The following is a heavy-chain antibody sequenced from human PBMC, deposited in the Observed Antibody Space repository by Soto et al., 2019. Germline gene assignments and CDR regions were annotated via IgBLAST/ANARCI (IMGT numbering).Heavy chain of an antibody. J-gene: IGHJ4*01. CDR1: GFTVSNYY. V-gene: IGHV3-53*01. CDR3: AIGHESMMVTAPDY. D-gene: IGHD2-21*02. CDR2: IYDDGSI. Sequence: EVQLVESGGGLIQPGGSLRLSCAASGFTVSNYYMSWVRQAPGKGLEWVSVIYDDGSIYYADSVKGRFTISRDNSNTTLYLQMNSLSAEDTAVYYFAIGHESMMVTAPDYWGHGTLLIVYS.